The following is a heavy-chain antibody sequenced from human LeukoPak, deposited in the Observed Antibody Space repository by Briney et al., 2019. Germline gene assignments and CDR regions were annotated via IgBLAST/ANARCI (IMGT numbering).Heavy chain of an antibody. CDR2: IKTKSDGGTT. J-gene: IGHJ4*02. CDR1: GFGSINTW. V-gene: IGHV3-15*01. CDR3: TRKSYFEN. Sequence: PGGSLRLSCAASGFGSINTWMTWVRQAPGRGLEWVARIKTKSDGGTTDYAAPVKGRFTISRDDSNNMVYLQLNSLKTEDTAIYYCTRKSYFENWGQGTLVTVSS.